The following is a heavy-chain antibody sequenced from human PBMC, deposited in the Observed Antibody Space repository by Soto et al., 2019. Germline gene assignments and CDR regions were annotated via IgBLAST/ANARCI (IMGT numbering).Heavy chain of an antibody. V-gene: IGHV1-18*01. J-gene: IGHJ4*02. Sequence: CKDSVYTIDGYGVVWLRQKKGQGLEWMGWISAYNGNTKYAQKLQGRVTMTTDTSTSTADMELRSLRSDDTAVYYCAREPNYFDYGGQGTLVTVSS. CDR3: AREPNYFDY. CDR1: VYTIDGYG. CDR2: ISAYNGNT.